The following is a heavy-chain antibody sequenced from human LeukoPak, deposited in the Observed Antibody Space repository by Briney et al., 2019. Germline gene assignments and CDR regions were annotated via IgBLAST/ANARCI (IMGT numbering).Heavy chain of an antibody. Sequence: SETLSLTCTVSGGSIRSSSYYWGWIRQPPGKGLEWIGSIYYSGRTNYNPSLKSRVTISVDTSKNQFSLKLSSVTAADTAVYYCASNVLRFLEWFPYYFDYWGQGTLVTVSS. CDR1: GGSIRSSSYY. J-gene: IGHJ4*02. V-gene: IGHV4-39*01. CDR2: IYYSGRT. CDR3: ASNVLRFLEWFPYYFDY. D-gene: IGHD3-3*01.